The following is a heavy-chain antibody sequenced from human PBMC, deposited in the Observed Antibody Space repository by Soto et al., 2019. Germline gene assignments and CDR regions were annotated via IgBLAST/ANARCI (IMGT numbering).Heavy chain of an antibody. CDR2: IYHSGST. V-gene: IGHV4-4*02. Sequence: QVQLQESGPGLVKPSGTLSLTCAVSGGSISSSNWWSWVRQPPGKGLEWIGEIYHSGSTNYNPSLKSRVTISVDKSKNQFSLELSSVTAADTAVYYCARDLDDWNHPTAGDYWGQGTLVTVSS. CDR3: ARDLDDWNHPTAGDY. J-gene: IGHJ4*02. CDR1: GGSISSSNW. D-gene: IGHD1-1*01.